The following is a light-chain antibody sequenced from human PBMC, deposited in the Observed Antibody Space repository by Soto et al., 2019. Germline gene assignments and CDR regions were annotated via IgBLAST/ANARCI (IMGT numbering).Light chain of an antibody. CDR2: GAS. CDR3: QQYGSSPLT. Sequence: EIVMTQAPATLAVSAGERATLSCRASQSVSSNLAWYQQKPGQAPRLLIYGASTRATGIPARFSGSGSGTEFTLTISRLEPEDFAVYYCQQYGSSPLTFGGGTEVDI. CDR1: QSVSSN. J-gene: IGKJ4*01. V-gene: IGKV3-15*01.